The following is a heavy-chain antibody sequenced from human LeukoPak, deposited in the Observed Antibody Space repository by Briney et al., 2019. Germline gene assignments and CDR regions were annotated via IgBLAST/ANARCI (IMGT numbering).Heavy chain of an antibody. Sequence: GASVKVSCKASGYTFSRYDINWVRQATGQGLEWMGWMNPNSGNTGYAQKFQGRVTMTRNTSISTAYMELSSLRSEETVVYYCARADYGGNSDYCGEGTLVTVSS. D-gene: IGHD4-23*01. CDR1: GYTFSRYD. CDR2: MNPNSGNT. CDR3: ARADYGGNSDY. V-gene: IGHV1-8*01. J-gene: IGHJ4*02.